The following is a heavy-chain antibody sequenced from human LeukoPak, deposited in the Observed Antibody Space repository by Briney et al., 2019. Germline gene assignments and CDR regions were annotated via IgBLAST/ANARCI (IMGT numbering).Heavy chain of an antibody. CDR1: GFTFSDYY. V-gene: IGHV3-11*04. CDR2: ISSSGSTI. D-gene: IGHD6-6*01. Sequence: GGSLRLSCAASGFTFSDYYMSWIRQAPGKGLEWVSYISSSGSTIYYADSVKGRFTISRDNAKNSLYLQMNSLRAEDTAVYYCARDMYSSSPEAFDIWGQGTMVTVSS. CDR3: ARDMYSSSPEAFDI. J-gene: IGHJ3*02.